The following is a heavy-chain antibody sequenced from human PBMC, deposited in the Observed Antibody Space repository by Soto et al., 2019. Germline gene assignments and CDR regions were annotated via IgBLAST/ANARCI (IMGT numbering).Heavy chain of an antibody. Sequence: ASVKVSCKASGYTFTSYGISWVRQAPGQGLEWMGWISAYNGNTNYAQKLQGRVTMTTDTSTSTAYMELRSLRSDDTAVYYCARDRAHSSRRWAAFDIRGQGTMVTVSS. CDR1: GYTFTSYG. CDR3: ARDRAHSSRRWAAFDI. J-gene: IGHJ3*02. D-gene: IGHD6-13*01. V-gene: IGHV1-18*01. CDR2: ISAYNGNT.